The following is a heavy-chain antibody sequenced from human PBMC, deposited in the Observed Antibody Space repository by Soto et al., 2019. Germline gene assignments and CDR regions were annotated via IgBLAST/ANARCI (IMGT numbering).Heavy chain of an antibody. CDR3: ARDVMVRGIHYYYGMDV. D-gene: IGHD3-10*01. V-gene: IGHV1-69*13. CDR1: GGTFSSYA. Sequence: GASVKVSCKASGGTFSSYAISWVRQAPGQGLEWMGGIIPIFGTANYAQKFQGRVTITADESTSTAYMELSSLRSEDTAVYYCARDVMVRGIHYYYGMDVWGQGPTVTVSS. CDR2: IIPIFGTA. J-gene: IGHJ6*02.